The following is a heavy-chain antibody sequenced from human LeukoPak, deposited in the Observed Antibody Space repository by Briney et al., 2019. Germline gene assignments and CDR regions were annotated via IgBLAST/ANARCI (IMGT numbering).Heavy chain of an antibody. D-gene: IGHD4-17*01. CDR2: ISYDGSNK. CDR1: GFTLSNYA. V-gene: IGHV3-30*04. Sequence: PGGSLRLSCAASGFTLSNYALHWVRQAPGKGLEWVAVISYDGSNKFYADSVRGRFTIPRDNSKNTLFLQMNSLRAEDTAVYYCARDSLDYGDYKSDYWGQGTLVTVSS. J-gene: IGHJ4*02. CDR3: ARDSLDYGDYKSDY.